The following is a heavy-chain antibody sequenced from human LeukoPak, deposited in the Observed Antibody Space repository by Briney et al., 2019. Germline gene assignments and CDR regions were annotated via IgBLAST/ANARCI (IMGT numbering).Heavy chain of an antibody. J-gene: IGHJ4*02. Sequence: GGSLRLSCAASGLTVSNHDMSWFRQAPGKGLEWVSYISSSSSTYYADSVKGRFTISRDDAKNSVSLQMSSLRAEDTAVYYCVRGWAADWGQGTLVTVSS. D-gene: IGHD6-13*01. CDR3: VRGWAAD. V-gene: IGHV3-69-1*01. CDR2: ISSSSST. CDR1: GLTVSNHD.